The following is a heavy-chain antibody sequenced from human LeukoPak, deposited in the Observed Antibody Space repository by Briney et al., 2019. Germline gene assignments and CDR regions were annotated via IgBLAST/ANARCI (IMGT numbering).Heavy chain of an antibody. D-gene: IGHD5-18*01. CDR2: IIPILGIA. Sequence: GASVKVSCKASGGTFSSHAISWVRQAPGQGLEWMGRIIPILGIANYAQKFQGRVTITADKSTSTAYMELSSLRSEDTAVYYCAARGYSYSDFDYWGQGTLVTVSS. CDR3: AARGYSYSDFDY. CDR1: GGTFSSHA. J-gene: IGHJ4*02. V-gene: IGHV1-69*04.